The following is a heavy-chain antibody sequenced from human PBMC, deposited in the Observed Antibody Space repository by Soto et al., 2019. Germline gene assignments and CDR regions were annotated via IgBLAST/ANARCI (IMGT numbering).Heavy chain of an antibody. D-gene: IGHD1-26*01. Sequence: PGESLKISCKGSGYRFTSYWIGWVRQMPGRGPEWMGIIYPGDSDTRYSPSFQDQVTISADKSISTAYLQWSSLKASDTAMYYCARVGGSGAPYYYYGMEVWGQGTTVTVSS. CDR3: ARVGGSGAPYYYYGMEV. J-gene: IGHJ6*02. CDR1: GYRFTSYW. V-gene: IGHV5-51*01. CDR2: IYPGDSDT.